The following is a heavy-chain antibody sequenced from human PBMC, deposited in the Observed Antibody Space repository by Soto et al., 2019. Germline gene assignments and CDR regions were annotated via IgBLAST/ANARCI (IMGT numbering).Heavy chain of an antibody. J-gene: IGHJ3*02. Sequence: SETLSLTCTVSGGSISSGGSYWSWIRQHPGKGLEWIGYIYYSGSTYYNPSLKSRVTISVDTSKNQFSLKLSSVTAADTAVYYCARARIWFGELTYGAFDIWGQGTMVT. CDR2: IYYSGST. CDR1: GGSISSGGSY. CDR3: ARARIWFGELTYGAFDI. V-gene: IGHV4-31*03. D-gene: IGHD3-10*01.